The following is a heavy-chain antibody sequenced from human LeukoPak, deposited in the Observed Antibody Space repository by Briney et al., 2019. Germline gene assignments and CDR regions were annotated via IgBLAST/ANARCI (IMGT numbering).Heavy chain of an antibody. CDR2: INHSGST. Sequence: SETLSLTCALYGGSFSGYYWSWLRQPPGKGLEWIGEINHSGSTNYNPSLKSRVTISVDTSKNQFSLKLSSVTAADTAVYYCARSGDFDAFDIWGQGTMVTVSS. D-gene: IGHD3-10*01. CDR1: GGSFSGYY. V-gene: IGHV4-34*01. J-gene: IGHJ3*02. CDR3: ARSGDFDAFDI.